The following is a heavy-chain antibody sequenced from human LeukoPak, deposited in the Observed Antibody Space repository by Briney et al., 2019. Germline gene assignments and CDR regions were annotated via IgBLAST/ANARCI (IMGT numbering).Heavy chain of an antibody. Sequence: PGGSLRLSCAASGFTFIDYDMQWDRPVLGKGLVWVSAMGLRGDTHYSGSVKGRFTSSRESAESSRYLEMSSLRAEDTAVYYCARGGIHVSCIDEFDYSGQGTLVTVSS. V-gene: IGHV3-13*01. J-gene: IGHJ4*02. CDR1: GFTFIDYD. CDR2: MGLRGDT. CDR3: ARGGIHVSCIDEFDY. D-gene: IGHD5-18*01.